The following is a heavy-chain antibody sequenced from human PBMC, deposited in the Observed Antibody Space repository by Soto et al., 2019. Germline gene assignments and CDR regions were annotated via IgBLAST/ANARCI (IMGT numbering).Heavy chain of an antibody. Sequence: SETLSLTCSVSGGSISSSSHYWGWIRQPPGKGLEWIGSIFYSGSTYYNPSLKSRVTISVDTSKNQFSLKLSSVTAADTAVYYCARRESYENYYYGMDVWGQGTTVTVSS. CDR1: GGSISSSSHY. V-gene: IGHV4-39*01. J-gene: IGHJ6*02. CDR2: IFYSGST. CDR3: ARRESYENYYYGMDV. D-gene: IGHD3-3*01.